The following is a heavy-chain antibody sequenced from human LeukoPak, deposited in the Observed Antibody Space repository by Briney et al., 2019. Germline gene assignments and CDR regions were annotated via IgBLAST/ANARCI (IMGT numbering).Heavy chain of an antibody. V-gene: IGHV1-18*01. CDR1: GYTFTSYG. Sequence: ASVKVSCKASGYTFTSYGISWVRQAPGQGLEWMVWISAYNGNTNYAQKLQGRVTMTTDTSTSTAYMELRSLRSDDTAVYYCARGDSSSYYYYYMDVWGKGTTVTVSS. CDR2: ISAYNGNT. CDR3: ARGDSSSYYYYYMDV. J-gene: IGHJ6*03. D-gene: IGHD2-21*01.